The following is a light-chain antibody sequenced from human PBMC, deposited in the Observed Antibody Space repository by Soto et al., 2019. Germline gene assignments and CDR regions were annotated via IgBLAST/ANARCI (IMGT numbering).Light chain of an antibody. CDR3: QQRSNWPPA. J-gene: IGKJ5*01. Sequence: DIEMTQSPSSLSASLGDTVPITCRASQGIGNFLAWYQQKPGDVPKLLIYAASTVQSGGPSRFSGSGSGTEFTLTISSLEPEDFAVYYCQQRSNWPPAFGQGTRLEIK. CDR2: AAS. CDR1: QGIGNF. V-gene: IGKV1-27*01.